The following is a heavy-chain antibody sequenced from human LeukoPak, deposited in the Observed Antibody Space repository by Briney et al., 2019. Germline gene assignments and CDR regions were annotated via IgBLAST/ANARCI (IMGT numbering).Heavy chain of an antibody. CDR3: ARGVDGYKTDYYYYYMDV. Sequence: SETPSLTCTVSGGSISSCYWSWIRQPPGKGLEWIGYIYYSGSTNYNPSLKSRVTISVDTSKNQFSLKLSSVTAADTAVYYCARGVDGYKTDYYYYYMDVWGKGTTVTVSS. CDR2: IYYSGST. D-gene: IGHD5-24*01. V-gene: IGHV4-59*01. CDR1: GGSISSCY. J-gene: IGHJ6*03.